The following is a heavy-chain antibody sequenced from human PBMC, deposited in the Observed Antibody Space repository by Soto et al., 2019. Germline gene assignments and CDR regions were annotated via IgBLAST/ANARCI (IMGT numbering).Heavy chain of an antibody. CDR1: GFTFSSYS. CDR3: AKCMQAYGNYDAHHL. J-gene: IGHJ3*01. CDR2: ITASGGTT. D-gene: IGHD1-7*01. V-gene: IGHV3-23*01. Sequence: TGASLRLSCAASGFTFSSYSMSWVRQAPGKGLEWVAHITASGGTTYYAASGKGRFTISRDTSRNTLDLQINSLRAEDTALYYCAKCMQAYGNYDAHHLWGQGTMVTVPS.